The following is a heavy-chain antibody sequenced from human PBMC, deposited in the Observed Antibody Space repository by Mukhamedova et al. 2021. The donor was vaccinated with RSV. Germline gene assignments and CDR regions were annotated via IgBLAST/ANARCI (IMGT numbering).Heavy chain of an antibody. V-gene: IGHV4-59*08. Sequence: ECIGYIYRSGSTNNNPSLKSRVTISLDTSKNQFSLKLSSVTAADTAVYYCARHGGYEAAAGQGLDAFDIWGQGTMVTVSS. J-gene: IGHJ3*02. D-gene: IGHD6-13*01. CDR3: ARHGGYEAAAGQGLDAFDI. CDR2: IYRSGST.